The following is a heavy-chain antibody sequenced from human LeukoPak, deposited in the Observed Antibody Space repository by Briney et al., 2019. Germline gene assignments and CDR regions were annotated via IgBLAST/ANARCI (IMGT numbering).Heavy chain of an antibody. CDR3: ARVLGYCSGGSCPYYYYGMDV. V-gene: IGHV3-53*01. CDR1: GLTVSSNY. D-gene: IGHD2-15*01. J-gene: IGHJ6*02. CDR2: IYSGGST. Sequence: QPGGSLRLSCAASGLTVSSNYMSWVRQAPGKGLEWVSVIYSGGSTYYADSVKGRFTISRDNSKNTLYLQMNSLRAEDTAVYYCARVLGYCSGGSCPYYYYGMDVWGQGTTVTVSS.